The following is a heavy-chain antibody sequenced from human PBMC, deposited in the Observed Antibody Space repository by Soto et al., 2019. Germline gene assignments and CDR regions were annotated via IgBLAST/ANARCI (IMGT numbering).Heavy chain of an antibody. CDR2: ISSSGSTI. J-gene: IGHJ4*02. CDR1: GFTFSDYY. CDR3: ARLEWILDGSGWTVDY. V-gene: IGHV3-11*01. D-gene: IGHD6-19*01. Sequence: GGSLRLSCAASGFTFSDYYMSWIRQAPGKGLEWVSYISSSGSTIYYADSVKGRFTISRDNAKNSLYLQMNSLRAEDTAVYYCARLEWILDGSGWTVDYWGQGTLVTVSS.